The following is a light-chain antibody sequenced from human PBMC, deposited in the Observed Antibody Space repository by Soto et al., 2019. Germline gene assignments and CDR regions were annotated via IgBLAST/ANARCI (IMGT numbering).Light chain of an antibody. CDR2: GAS. V-gene: IGKV3-20*01. CDR3: QQYMSSVT. J-gene: IGKJ1*01. Sequence: EIVLTQSPGSLSLSPGQRATLSCRASQSVDTTFFAWYQKTPGQAPRLLIYGASKRATGIPDRFSGSGSGTDFTLIISRLEPEDFAVYYCQQYMSSVTFGQGTKVEIK. CDR1: QSVDTTF.